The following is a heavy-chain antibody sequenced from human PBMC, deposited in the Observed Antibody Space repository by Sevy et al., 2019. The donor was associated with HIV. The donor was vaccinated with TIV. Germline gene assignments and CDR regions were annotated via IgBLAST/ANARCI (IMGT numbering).Heavy chain of an antibody. CDR2: IYYSGST. CDR1: GGSISSYY. Sequence: SETLSLTCTVSGGSISSYYWSWIRQPPGKGLEWIGYIYYSGSTNYNPSLKSRVTISVDTSKNQFSLKLSSVTAADPAVYYCARGGSSWYDMAFDIWGQGTMVTVSS. J-gene: IGHJ3*02. V-gene: IGHV4-59*01. D-gene: IGHD6-13*01. CDR3: ARGGSSWYDMAFDI.